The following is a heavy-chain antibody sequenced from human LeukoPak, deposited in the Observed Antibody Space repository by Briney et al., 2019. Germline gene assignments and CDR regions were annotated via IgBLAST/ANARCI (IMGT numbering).Heavy chain of an antibody. CDR2: ISSSGSTM. CDR3: ASGYSRGGDY. D-gene: IGHD2-21*01. Sequence: PGGSLRLSCAASGFTFSDYSMNWVRQAQGKGLEWVSQISSSGSTMYYADSVKGRFTISRDNAKNSLYLQMNSLRDEDTAVYYCASGYSRGGDYWGQGTLVTVSS. V-gene: IGHV3-48*02. CDR1: GFTFSDYS. J-gene: IGHJ4*02.